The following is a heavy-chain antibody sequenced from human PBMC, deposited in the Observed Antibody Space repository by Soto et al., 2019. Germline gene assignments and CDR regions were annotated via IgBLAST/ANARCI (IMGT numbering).Heavy chain of an antibody. V-gene: IGHV4-4*07. J-gene: IGHJ5*02. Sequence: PSYTPSLSCSTSGGCMKKFYGSWIRKTAGKGREWMGRVYATGTTDYIPSLRSRVAMSVDISRKTFSLRLTSVTAADTGMYYCVRDGSKSRRDWFDPWGQ. CDR2: VYATGTT. CDR3: VRDGSKSRRDWFDP. CDR1: GGCMKKFY.